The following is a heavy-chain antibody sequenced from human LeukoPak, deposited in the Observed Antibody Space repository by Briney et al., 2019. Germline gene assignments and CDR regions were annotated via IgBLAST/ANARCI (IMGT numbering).Heavy chain of an antibody. J-gene: IGHJ5*02. V-gene: IGHV4-34*01. CDR1: GGSFSGYY. CDR3: ARHLVWRFSFNWFDP. Sequence: SETLSLTCAVYGGSFSGYYWSWIRQPPGKGLEWIGEINHSGSTYYNPSLKSRVTISVDTSKNQFSLKLSSVTAADTAVYYCARHLVWRFSFNWFDPWGQGTLVTVSS. CDR2: INHSGST. D-gene: IGHD3-16*01.